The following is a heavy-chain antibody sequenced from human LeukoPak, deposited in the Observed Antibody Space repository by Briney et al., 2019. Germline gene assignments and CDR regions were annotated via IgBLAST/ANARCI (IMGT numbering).Heavy chain of an antibody. CDR2: IYYSGST. Sequence: PSGTLSLTCTVSGGSISSSSYYWRWIRQPPGKGLEWIGSIYYSGSTYYNPSLKSRVTISVDTSKNQFSLKLSSVTAADTAVYYCARHSDYGDYEIDYWGQGTLVTVSS. CDR1: GGSISSSSYY. J-gene: IGHJ4*02. D-gene: IGHD4-17*01. V-gene: IGHV4-39*01. CDR3: ARHSDYGDYEIDY.